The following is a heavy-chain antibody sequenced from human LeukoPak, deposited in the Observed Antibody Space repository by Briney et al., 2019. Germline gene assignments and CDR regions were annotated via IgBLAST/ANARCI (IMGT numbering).Heavy chain of an antibody. J-gene: IGHJ6*02. D-gene: IGHD3-3*01. Sequence: GGSLRLSCAASGFTFSSYWMSWVRQAPGKGLEWVANIKQDGSEKYYVDSVKGRFTISRDNAKNSLYLQMNSLRAEDTAVYYCARDPPRDYDFWSGYFADYYYYGMDVWGQGTTVTVSS. CDR3: ARDPPRDYDFWSGYFADYYYYGMDV. CDR2: IKQDGSEK. V-gene: IGHV3-7*03. CDR1: GFTFSSYW.